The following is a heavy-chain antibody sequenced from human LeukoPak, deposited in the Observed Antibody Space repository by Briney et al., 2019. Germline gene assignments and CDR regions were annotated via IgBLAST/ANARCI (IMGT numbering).Heavy chain of an antibody. CDR2: ISSDESST. Sequence: GGSLRLSCAASGFTFSNYWMHWVRQAPGKGLVWVSRISSDESSTTYADPVKGRFTISRDNSKNTLYLQMNSLRAEDTAVYYCAKDRPYGDYTIDYWGQGTLVTVSS. CDR3: AKDRPYGDYTIDY. D-gene: IGHD4-17*01. CDR1: GFTFSNYW. V-gene: IGHV3-74*01. J-gene: IGHJ4*02.